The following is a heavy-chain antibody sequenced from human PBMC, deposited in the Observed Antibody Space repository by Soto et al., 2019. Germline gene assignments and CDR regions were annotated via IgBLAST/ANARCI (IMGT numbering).Heavy chain of an antibody. V-gene: IGHV4-4*02. J-gene: IGHJ4*02. CDR3: ARGSPYCSGGSCYALFDY. CDR1: GGSISSSNW. Sequence: SETLSLTCAVSGGSISSSNWWSWVRQPPGKGLEWIGEINHSGSTNYNPSLKSRVTISVDTSENQFSLKLSSVTAADTAVFYCARGSPYCSGGSCYALFDYWGQGTLVTVSS. D-gene: IGHD2-15*01. CDR2: INHSGST.